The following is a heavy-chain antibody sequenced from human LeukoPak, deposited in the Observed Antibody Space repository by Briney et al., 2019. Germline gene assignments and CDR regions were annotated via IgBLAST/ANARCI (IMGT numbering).Heavy chain of an antibody. CDR3: ARGRQWLVPLDY. CDR2: MNPKSGNT. J-gene: IGHJ4*02. Sequence: ASVKVSCKASGFTFTSYDINWVRQATGQGLEWMGWMNPKSGNTGYARKFQGRVTMTRNTSVSTAYMELSSLRSEDTAVYYCARGRQWLVPLDYWGQGTRVIVRS. CDR1: GFTFTSYD. D-gene: IGHD6-19*01. V-gene: IGHV1-8*01.